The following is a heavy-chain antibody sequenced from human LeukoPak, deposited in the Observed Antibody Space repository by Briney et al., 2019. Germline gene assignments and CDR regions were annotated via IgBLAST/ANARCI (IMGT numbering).Heavy chain of an antibody. CDR3: ARDGGYSYGYGY. V-gene: IGHV4-39*02. CDR2: IYYSGST. CDR1: GGSISSSSYY. J-gene: IGHJ4*02. Sequence: SETLSLTCTVSGGSISSSSYYWGGIRQPPGKGREWIGSIYYSGSTYYNPSLKSRVTISVDTSKNQFSLKLSSVTAADTAVYYCARDGGYSYGYGYWGQGTLVTVSS. D-gene: IGHD5-18*01.